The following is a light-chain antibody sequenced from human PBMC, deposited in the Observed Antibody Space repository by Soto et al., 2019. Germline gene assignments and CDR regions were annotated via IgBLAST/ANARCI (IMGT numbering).Light chain of an antibody. CDR2: GAS. CDR3: QHYGSSPPVT. Sequence: EIVLTQSPATLSVSPVYRVTLSCMASQSVDINLAWYQQRSGQAPRLLIYGASSRATGIPDRFSGSGSGTDFTLTISRLEPEDFAVYFCQHYGSSPPVTFGQGTRLEIK. V-gene: IGKV3-20*01. CDR1: QSVDIN. J-gene: IGKJ5*01.